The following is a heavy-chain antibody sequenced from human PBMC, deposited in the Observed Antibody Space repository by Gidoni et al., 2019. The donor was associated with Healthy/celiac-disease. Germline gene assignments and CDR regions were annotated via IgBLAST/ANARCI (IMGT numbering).Heavy chain of an antibody. CDR3: ARSRYSSSWPRRSFDY. CDR1: GGYFSGSY. V-gene: IGHV4-34*01. Sequence: QVQLRQWGAGLLKPSETLSLTCAVYGGYFSGSYWSWIRQPPGKGLEWIGEINHSGSTNYNPSLKSRVTISVDTSKNQFSLKLSSVTAADTAVYYCARSRYSSSWPRRSFDYWGQGTLVTVSS. J-gene: IGHJ4*02. CDR2: INHSGST. D-gene: IGHD6-13*01.